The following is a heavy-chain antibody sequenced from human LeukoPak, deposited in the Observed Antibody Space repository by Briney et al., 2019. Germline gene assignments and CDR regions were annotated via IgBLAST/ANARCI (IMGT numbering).Heavy chain of an antibody. CDR2: INPTGGST. Sequence: ASVKASCKASGYTFTSYYMHWVRQAPGQGLESMGLINPTGGSTGYAQEFQGRVTMTRDMSTSTDYMELSSLRSEDTAIYYCARDNSVGDNAWWFDPWGQGTLVTVSS. D-gene: IGHD1-26*01. V-gene: IGHV1-46*01. CDR3: ARDNSVGDNAWWFDP. CDR1: GYTFTSYY. J-gene: IGHJ5*02.